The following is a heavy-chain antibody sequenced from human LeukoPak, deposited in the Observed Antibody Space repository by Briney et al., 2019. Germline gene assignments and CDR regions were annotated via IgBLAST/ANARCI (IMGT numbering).Heavy chain of an antibody. CDR2: ISAYNGNT. CDR1: GYAFTSYG. CDR3: ARTAMVREDYDAFDI. V-gene: IGHV1-18*01. J-gene: IGHJ3*02. D-gene: IGHD3-10*01. Sequence: GASVKVSCKASGYAFTSYGISWVRQAPGQGLEWMGWISAYNGNTNYAQKLQGRVTMTTDTSTSTAYMELRSLRSDDTAVYYCARTAMVREDYDAFDIWGQGTMVTVSS.